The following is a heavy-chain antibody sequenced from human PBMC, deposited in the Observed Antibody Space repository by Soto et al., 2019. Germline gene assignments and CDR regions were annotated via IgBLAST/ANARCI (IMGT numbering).Heavy chain of an antibody. D-gene: IGHD5-18*01. CDR2: ISWDGGST. V-gene: IGHV3-43*01. J-gene: IGHJ3*02. CDR3: AKDMYSYGTGYDASDI. Sequence: GGSLRLSCAASGFTFDDYTMHWVRQAPGKGLEWVSLISWDGGSTYYADSVKGRFTISRDNSKNSLYLQMNSLRTEDTALYYCAKDMYSYGTGYDASDIWGQGTMVTVSS. CDR1: GFTFDDYT.